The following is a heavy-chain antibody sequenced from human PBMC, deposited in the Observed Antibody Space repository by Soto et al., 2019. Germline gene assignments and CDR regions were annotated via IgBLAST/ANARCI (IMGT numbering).Heavy chain of an antibody. CDR3: AKVERYYYDSSGYYSSPLF. CDR2: ISGSGGTT. D-gene: IGHD3-22*01. CDR1: GFTLSSYA. V-gene: IGHV3-23*01. Sequence: EVQLLESGGGLVQPGGSLRLSCAASGFTLSSYAMSWVRQASGKGLEWVSAISGSGGTTYYADSVKGRFTISRDTSKNTLYLQMNSLRAEDTAVYYCAKVERYYYDSSGYYSSPLFWGQGTLVTVSS. J-gene: IGHJ4*02.